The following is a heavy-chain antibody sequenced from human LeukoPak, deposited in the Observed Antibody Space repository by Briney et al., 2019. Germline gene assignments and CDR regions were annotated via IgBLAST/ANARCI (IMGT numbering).Heavy chain of an antibody. V-gene: IGHV3-74*01. CDR2: ISPTGSTT. CDR3: ARGPNSNWSGLDF. Sequence: PGGSLRLSCAASGFTFSSYSMNWVRQAPGKGLVWVSRISPTGSTTSYADSMKGRFTVSRDNAKNTLYLQVNNLRAEDTAVYYCARGPNSNWSGLDFWGQGTLLTVSS. J-gene: IGHJ4*02. D-gene: IGHD6-6*01. CDR1: GFTFSSYS.